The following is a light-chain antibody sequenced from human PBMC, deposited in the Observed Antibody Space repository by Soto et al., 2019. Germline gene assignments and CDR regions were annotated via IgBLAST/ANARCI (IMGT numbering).Light chain of an antibody. CDR1: SSDIGGYNY. CDR3: CSYAGSSSYV. Sequence: QSALTQSRSVSGSPGQSVTISCTGTSSDIGGYNYVSWYQQHPGKAPKLMIYTVTKRPSGVPDRFSGSKSDNTASLTISGLQADDEADYYCCSYAGSSSYVFGTGTKVTVL. J-gene: IGLJ1*01. V-gene: IGLV2-11*01. CDR2: TVT.